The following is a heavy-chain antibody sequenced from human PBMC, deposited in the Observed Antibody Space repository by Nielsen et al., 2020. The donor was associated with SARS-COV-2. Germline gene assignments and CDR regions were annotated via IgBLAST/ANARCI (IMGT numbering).Heavy chain of an antibody. Sequence: SVKVSCKASGYTFTSYDISWVRQAPGQGLEWMGGIIPIFGTANYAQKFQGRVTITADESTSTAYMELSSLRSEDTAVYYCARDRCGGDCYPPLYYYGMDVWGQGTTVTVSS. V-gene: IGHV1-69*13. D-gene: IGHD2-21*02. CDR2: IIPIFGTA. J-gene: IGHJ6*02. CDR3: ARDRCGGDCYPPLYYYGMDV. CDR1: GYTFTSYD.